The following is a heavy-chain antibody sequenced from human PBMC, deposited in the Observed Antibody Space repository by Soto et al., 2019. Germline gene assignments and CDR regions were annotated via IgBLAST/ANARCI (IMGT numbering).Heavy chain of an antibody. D-gene: IGHD6-19*01. Sequence: ASGKVSCKASGYTLSRYGISWGRQAPGQGLEWMGWISAYNGNTNYAQKLQGRVTMTTDTSTSTAYMELRSLRSDDTAVYYCARDYSGGWYSGFDYWGQGTLVTVSS. V-gene: IGHV1-18*01. J-gene: IGHJ4*02. CDR1: GYTLSRYG. CDR3: ARDYSGGWYSGFDY. CDR2: ISAYNGNT.